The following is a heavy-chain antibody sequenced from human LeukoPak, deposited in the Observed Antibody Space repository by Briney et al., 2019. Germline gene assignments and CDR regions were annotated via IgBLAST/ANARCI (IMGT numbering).Heavy chain of an antibody. J-gene: IGHJ6*03. CDR1: GGSISNYY. Sequence: SETLSLTCTVSGGSISNYYWSWIQQPPGKGLEWIEYIYYSGSTNYNPSLKSRVTISVDTSKNQFSLKLSSVTVADTAVYYCARVSDSSSNYYYYYYYMDVWGKGTTVTVSS. D-gene: IGHD6-6*01. V-gene: IGHV4-59*01. CDR3: ARVSDSSSNYYYYYYYMDV. CDR2: IYYSGST.